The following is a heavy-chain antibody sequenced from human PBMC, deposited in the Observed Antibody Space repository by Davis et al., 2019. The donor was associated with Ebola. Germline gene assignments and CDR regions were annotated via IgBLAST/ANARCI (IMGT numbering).Heavy chain of an antibody. V-gene: IGHV3-30*02. CDR2: IRFDSSNK. Sequence: LSLTCAASGFNFRDYGMHWVRQAPGKGLEWVAFIRFDSSNKYYADSVQGRFTISKDNSKNTLYLQMNSLRAEDTALYYCAKDRYEGSGHVYYMDVWGKGTTVTVSS. CDR3: AKDRYEGSGHVYYMDV. D-gene: IGHD6-19*01. J-gene: IGHJ6*03. CDR1: GFNFRDYG.